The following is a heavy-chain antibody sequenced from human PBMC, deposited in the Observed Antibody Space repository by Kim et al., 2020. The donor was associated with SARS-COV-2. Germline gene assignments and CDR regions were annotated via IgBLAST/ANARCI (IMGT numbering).Heavy chain of an antibody. J-gene: IGHJ4*01. CDR3: AKDPQPYSRSWPSEY. CDR2: ISHDGSNK. V-gene: IGHV3-30*18. CDR1: GFTFSSYG. Sequence: GGSLRLSCVASGFTFSSYGIHWVRQAPGKGLEWVAVISHDGSNKYYTDSVKGRFTISRDNSRNTLYLQMNSLRAEDTAVYYCAKDPQPYSRSWPSEYWG. D-gene: IGHD6-13*01.